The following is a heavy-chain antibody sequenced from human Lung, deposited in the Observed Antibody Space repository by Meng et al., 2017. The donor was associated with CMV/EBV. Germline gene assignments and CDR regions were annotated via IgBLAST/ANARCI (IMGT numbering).Heavy chain of an antibody. CDR1: GYTFSSYG. V-gene: IGHV1-18*01. J-gene: IGHJ3*02. CDR2: IGGYDGRT. D-gene: IGHD3-22*01. Sequence: ASVXVSXXASGYTFSSYGISWVRQAPGQGLEWMGWIGGYDGRTNYRQKFKGRVTVTRDTSTSTAYMEVRSLGSDDTAVYYCARDFYEYDNSGYYDDTFDIWGQGTMVTVSS. CDR3: ARDFYEYDNSGYYDDTFDI.